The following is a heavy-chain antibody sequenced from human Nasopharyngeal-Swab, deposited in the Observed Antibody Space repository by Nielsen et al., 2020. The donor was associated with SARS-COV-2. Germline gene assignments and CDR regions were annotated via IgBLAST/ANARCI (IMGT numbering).Heavy chain of an antibody. V-gene: IGHV3-23*03. D-gene: IGHD6-19*01. J-gene: IGHJ3*02. Sequence: WIRQPPGKGLEWVSVIYYGGDITYYADSVKGRFTISRDNSKNTVHLQMNSLRADDTAIYYCAKNRDSVAGTPDDAFDIWGQGTMVTVSS. CDR2: IYYGGDIT. CDR3: AKNRDSVAGTPDDAFDI.